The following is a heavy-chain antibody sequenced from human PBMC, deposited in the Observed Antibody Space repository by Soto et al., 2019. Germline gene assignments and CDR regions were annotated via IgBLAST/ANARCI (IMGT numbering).Heavy chain of an antibody. J-gene: IGHJ3*02. V-gene: IGHV3-15*07. CDR2: IKSKKDGGAT. CDR3: TTDAQWGI. CDR1: GLTFFNAW. D-gene: IGHD2-8*01. Sequence: GGSLRLSCAASGLTFFNAWMNWVRQAPGKGLEWVGRIKSKKDGGATEYSATVKDRFTISRDDSKDTLYLQMNSLKTEDTAVYYCTTDAQWGIWGQGTMVNV.